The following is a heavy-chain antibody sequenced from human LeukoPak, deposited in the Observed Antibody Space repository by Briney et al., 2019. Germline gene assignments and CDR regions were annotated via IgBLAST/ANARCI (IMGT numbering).Heavy chain of an antibody. CDR1: GYTFTGYY. D-gene: IGHD2-21*01. CDR2: MNPNSGNT. Sequence: VASVKVSCKASGYTFTGYYMHWVRQATGQGLEWMGWMNPNSGNTGYAQKFQGRVTITRNTSISTAYMELSSLRSEDTAVYYCARGTNCGGDCYSNYYYYYYMDVWGKGTTVTVS. V-gene: IGHV1-8*03. J-gene: IGHJ6*03. CDR3: ARGTNCGGDCYSNYYYYYYMDV.